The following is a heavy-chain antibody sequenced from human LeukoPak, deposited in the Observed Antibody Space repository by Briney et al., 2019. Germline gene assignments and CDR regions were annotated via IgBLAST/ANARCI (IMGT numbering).Heavy chain of an antibody. CDR2: IFYSGSP. V-gene: IGHV4-59*08. CDR3: ARLAGTYYYDSSGYSPIIYFDY. D-gene: IGHD3-22*01. Sequence: TLFLTCIVFDVSISCYHWGWIGQCPGKGLDWIGYIFYSGSPNHTPSLNSRVTISVDTSKNQFSLKLSSVTAADTAVYYCARLAGTYYYDSSGYSPIIYFDYWGQGTLVTVSS. J-gene: IGHJ4*02. CDR1: DVSISCYH.